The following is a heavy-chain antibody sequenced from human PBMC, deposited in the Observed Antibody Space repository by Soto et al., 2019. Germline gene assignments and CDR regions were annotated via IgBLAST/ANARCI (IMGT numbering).Heavy chain of an antibody. J-gene: IGHJ5*02. CDR3: AGGPLGYGFDP. D-gene: IGHD5-12*01. CDR2: MNPDSGNT. V-gene: IGHV1-8*01. CDR1: GYTFTSYD. Sequence: QVQLVQSGAEVKKPGASVKVSCKASGYTFTSYDINWVPQATGHGLEWMGWMNPDSGNTGYAQKFQGRATMSRNTSISTAYMELSSLRSEDTAVYYFAGGPLGYGFDPWGQGTLVTVSS.